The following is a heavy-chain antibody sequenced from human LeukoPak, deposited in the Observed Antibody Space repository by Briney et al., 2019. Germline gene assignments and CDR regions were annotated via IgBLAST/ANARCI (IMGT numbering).Heavy chain of an antibody. J-gene: IGHJ5*02. CDR2: IYHSGSTS. V-gene: IGHV4-30-2*01. D-gene: IGHD2-2*01. Sequence: NPSETLSLTCSVSGDSISSGGYYWSWIRQPPGKDLEWIGYIYHSGSTSYYNPSLKSRVTISVDRSKNQFSLKLTSVTAADTAVYYCARAYCSSASCHLLNWFDHWGQGTLVTVSS. CDR1: GDSISSGGYY. CDR3: ARAYCSSASCHLLNWFDH.